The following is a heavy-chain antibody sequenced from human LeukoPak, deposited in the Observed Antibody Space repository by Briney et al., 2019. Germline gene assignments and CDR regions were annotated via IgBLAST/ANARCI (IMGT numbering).Heavy chain of an antibody. CDR3: ARDGYYDFWSGYYYYYYYYMDV. Sequence: GGSLRLSCAASGFIFSNCGMHWVRQAPGRGLEWVAVISYDGSNKYYADSVKGRFTISRDNSKNTLYLQMNSLRAEDTAVYYCARDGYYDFWSGYYYYYYYYMDVWGKGTTVTVSS. D-gene: IGHD3-3*01. J-gene: IGHJ6*03. CDR1: GFIFSNCG. CDR2: ISYDGSNK. V-gene: IGHV3-30*03.